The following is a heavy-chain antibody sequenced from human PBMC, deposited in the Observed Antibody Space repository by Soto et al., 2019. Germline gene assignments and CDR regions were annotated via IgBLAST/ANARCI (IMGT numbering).Heavy chain of an antibody. CDR1: GFTFSHYA. CDR3: VRDYSRGLDPFFDS. D-gene: IGHD2-15*01. V-gene: IGHV3-30*04. Sequence: QVKLVESGGGVVQPGRALRLSCAASGFTFSHYAMHWVRQAPGKGLEWVAVISNDGSNAFYKASVKGRFTISRDDSSNTLYLLMSSLRADDTAVYFCVRDYSRGLDPFFDSWCQGILVTVSS. CDR2: ISNDGSNA. J-gene: IGHJ4*02.